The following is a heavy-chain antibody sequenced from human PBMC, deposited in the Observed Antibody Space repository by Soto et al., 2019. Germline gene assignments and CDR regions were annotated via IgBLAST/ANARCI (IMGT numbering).Heavy chain of an antibody. Sequence: QVQLVQSGAEVKKPGASVKVSCKASGYTFTSYGISWVRQAPGQGLEWMGWINPYNGNTNDAQKLQGRVTMTTDTSTNTAYMELRSLISDDTAVYYCARDWFGIDYWGQGTLVTVSS. D-gene: IGHD3-16*01. CDR3: ARDWFGIDY. CDR2: INPYNGNT. CDR1: GYTFTSYG. V-gene: IGHV1-18*01. J-gene: IGHJ4*02.